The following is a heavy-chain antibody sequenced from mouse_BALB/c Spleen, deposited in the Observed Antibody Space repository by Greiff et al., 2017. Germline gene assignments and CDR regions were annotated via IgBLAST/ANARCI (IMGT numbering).Heavy chain of an antibody. CDR3: AILRLRYYAMDY. V-gene: IGHV1-7*01. Sequence: QVQLQQSGAELAKPGASVKMSCKASGYTFTSYWMHWVKQRPGQGLEWIGYINPSTGYTEYNQKFKDKATLTADKSSSTAYMQLSSLTSEDSAVYYCAILRLRYYAMDYWGQGTSVTVSS. CDR1: GYTFTSYW. CDR2: INPSTGYT. J-gene: IGHJ4*01. D-gene: IGHD1-2*01.